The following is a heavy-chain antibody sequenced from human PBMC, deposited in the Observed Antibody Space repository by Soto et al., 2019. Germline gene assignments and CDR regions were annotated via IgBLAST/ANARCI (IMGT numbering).Heavy chain of an antibody. CDR2: INHSGST. CDR3: ASSGISGGVRGISKTTRYYFDY. J-gene: IGHJ4*02. D-gene: IGHD3-10*01. Sequence: PSETLSLTCAVYGGSFSGYYWNWIRQPPGKGLEWIGEINHSGSTNYNPSLKSRVTISVDTSKNQFSLKLSSVTAADTAVYYCASSGISGGVRGISKTTRYYFDYWGQGTLVTVSS. V-gene: IGHV4-34*01. CDR1: GGSFSGYY.